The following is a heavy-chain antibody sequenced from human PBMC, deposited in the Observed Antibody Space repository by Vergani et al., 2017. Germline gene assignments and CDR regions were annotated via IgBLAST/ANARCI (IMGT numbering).Heavy chain of an antibody. V-gene: IGHV3-9*01. Sequence: EVQLVESGGGLVQPGRSLRLSCAASGFTFDDYAMHWVRQAPGKGLEWVSGISWNSGSIGYADSVKGRFTISRDNSKNTLYLQMNSLRAEDTAVYYCAKGFPYSSSWYTFDYWGQGTLVTVSS. CDR1: GFTFDDYA. J-gene: IGHJ4*02. D-gene: IGHD6-13*01. CDR3: AKGFPYSSSWYTFDY. CDR2: ISWNSGSI.